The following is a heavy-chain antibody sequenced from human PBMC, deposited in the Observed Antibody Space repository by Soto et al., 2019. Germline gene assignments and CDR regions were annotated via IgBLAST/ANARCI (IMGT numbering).Heavy chain of an antibody. CDR2: IYPGDSDT. D-gene: IGHD3-22*01. Sequence: GESLKISCMGSGYKVSTWHNFTSYWIAWVRQMPGEGLEWMGIIYPGDSDTRYSPSFQGQVTISADKSISTAYLQWSSLKASDTAMYYCARPPGRYYYDSSGLEYFQHWGQGTLVTVSS. CDR1: GYKVSTWHNFTSYW. J-gene: IGHJ1*01. V-gene: IGHV5-51*01. CDR3: ARPPGRYYYDSSGLEYFQH.